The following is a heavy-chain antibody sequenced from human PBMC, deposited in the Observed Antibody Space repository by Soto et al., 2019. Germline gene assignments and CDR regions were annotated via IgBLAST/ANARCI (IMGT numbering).Heavy chain of an antibody. CDR2: INSDGSST. V-gene: IGHV3-74*01. CDR1: GFTFSSYW. Sequence: EVQLVESGGGLVQPGGSLRLSCAASGFTFSSYWMHWVRQAPGKGLVWVSRINSDGSSTSYADFVKGRFTISRDNAKNTLYLQMNSLRDEDTAVYYCSRGSAAAGNGVDYWGQETLVTVSS. D-gene: IGHD6-13*01. J-gene: IGHJ4*02. CDR3: SRGSAAAGNGVDY.